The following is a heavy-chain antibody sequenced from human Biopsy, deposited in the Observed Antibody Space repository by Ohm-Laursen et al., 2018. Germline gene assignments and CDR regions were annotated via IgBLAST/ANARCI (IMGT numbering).Heavy chain of an antibody. J-gene: IGHJ5*02. CDR2: IFYSGII. CDR1: GGSVNSNTYC. V-gene: IGHV4-39*01. Sequence: GTLSLTCTVSGGSVNSNTYCWAWLRQPPGKGPEWIGSIFYSGIIYYNPSLKRPVSISVNTSKNQFSLNLNSLTAADTAVYYCARRPTGFWFDPWGQGTLVIVSS. CDR3: ARRPTGFWFDP.